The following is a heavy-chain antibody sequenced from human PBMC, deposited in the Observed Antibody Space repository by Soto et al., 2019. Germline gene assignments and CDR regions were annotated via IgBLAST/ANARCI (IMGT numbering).Heavy chain of an antibody. D-gene: IGHD6-19*01. CDR3: AKDQAGYSSGWLDY. CDR2: VSASGLNT. Sequence: GGSLRLSSAASGFTFSTYAMAWVRQAPGKGLEWVSGVSASGLNTDYADPVKGRFYISRDNSKNTLYLQMNSLRAGDTALYYCAKDQAGYSSGWLDYWGQGTLVTVSS. V-gene: IGHV3-23*01. J-gene: IGHJ4*02. CDR1: GFTFSTYA.